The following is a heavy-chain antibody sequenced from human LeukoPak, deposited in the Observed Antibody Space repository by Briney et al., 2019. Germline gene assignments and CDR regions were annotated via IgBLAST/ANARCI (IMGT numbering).Heavy chain of an antibody. D-gene: IGHD1-26*01. V-gene: IGHV3-23*01. CDR1: GFTFSSYA. J-gene: IGHJ4*02. Sequence: GGSLRLSCAVSGFTFSSYAMSWVRQAPGKGLEWVSAISGSGGSTYYADSVKGRFTISRDNSKNTLYLQMNSLRAEDTAVYYCAKGTLWELPLAPFDYWGQGTLVTVSS. CDR3: AKGTLWELPLAPFDY. CDR2: ISGSGGST.